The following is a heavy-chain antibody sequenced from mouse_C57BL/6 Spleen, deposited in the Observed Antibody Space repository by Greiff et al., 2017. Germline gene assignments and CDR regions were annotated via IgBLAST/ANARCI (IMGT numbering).Heavy chain of an antibody. V-gene: IGHV1-82*01. CDR2: IYPGDGDT. J-gene: IGHJ4*01. D-gene: IGHD2-1*01. CDR1: GYAFSSSW. Sequence: VQLQQSGPELVKPGASVKISCKASGYAFSSSWMNWVKQRPGKGLEWIGRIYPGDGDTNYNGKFKGKATLTADKSSSTAYMQLSSLTSEDSAVYFCARSGNYEGDAMDYWGQGTSVTVSS. CDR3: ARSGNYEGDAMDY.